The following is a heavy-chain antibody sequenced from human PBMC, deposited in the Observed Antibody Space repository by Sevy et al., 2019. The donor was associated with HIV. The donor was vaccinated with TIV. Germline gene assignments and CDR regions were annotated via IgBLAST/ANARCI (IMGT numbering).Heavy chain of an antibody. V-gene: IGHV3-7*03. CDR1: GFTLSSFW. J-gene: IGHJ3*02. CDR2: IKEDGSDK. CDR3: ARDKNHYDRSVYYDXFDI. D-gene: IGHD3-22*01. Sequence: GSLRLSCAASGFTLSSFWMTWVRQAPGKGLEWVANIKEDGSDKNYLDSVKGRFTISRDNAKNSLYLQMNSLRAEDTAVYYCARDKNHYDRSVYYDXFDIWGQGTMVTVSS.